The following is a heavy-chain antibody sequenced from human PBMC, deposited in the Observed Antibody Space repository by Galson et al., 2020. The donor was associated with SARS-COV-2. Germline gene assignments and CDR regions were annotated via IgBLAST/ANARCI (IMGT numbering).Heavy chain of an antibody. CDR1: GGTFSSYA. J-gene: IGHJ6*02. CDR2: IIPILGTA. Sequence: SVKVTCKASGGTFSSYAISWVRQATGQGLAWMGGIIPILGTANYAQKFQDSVTITADESTSTAYMELSSLRSEDTAVYYCARAEGEPSDYYDCGMDVWGQGTTVTVSS. D-gene: IGHD2-21*01. CDR3: ARAEGEPSDYYDCGMDV. V-gene: IGHV1-69*13.